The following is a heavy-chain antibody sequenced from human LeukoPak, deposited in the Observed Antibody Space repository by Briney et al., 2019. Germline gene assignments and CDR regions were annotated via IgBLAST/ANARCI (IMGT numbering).Heavy chain of an antibody. Sequence: GRSLRLSCAASGFTFSSYGMHWVRQAPGKGLEWVAVISYDGSNKYYADYVKGRFTISRDNSKNTLYLQMNSLRAEDTAVYYCAKDLSAYGGNSDPFDYRGQGTLVTVSS. CDR1: GFTFSSYG. J-gene: IGHJ4*02. D-gene: IGHD4-23*01. V-gene: IGHV3-30*18. CDR2: ISYDGSNK. CDR3: AKDLSAYGGNSDPFDY.